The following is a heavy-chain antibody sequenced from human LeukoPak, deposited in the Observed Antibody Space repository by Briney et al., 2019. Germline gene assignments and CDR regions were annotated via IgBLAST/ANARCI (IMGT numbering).Heavy chain of an antibody. Sequence: ASVKVSCKASGYTFTSYAMHWVRQAPGQRLEWMGWINAGNGNTKYSQKFQGRVTITRDTSASTAYMELSSLRSEDTAVYYCARSSNSYGSYYYYGMDVWGQGTTVTVSS. V-gene: IGHV1-3*01. CDR1: GYTFTSYA. J-gene: IGHJ6*02. CDR3: ARSSNSYGSYYYYGMDV. CDR2: INAGNGNT. D-gene: IGHD5-18*01.